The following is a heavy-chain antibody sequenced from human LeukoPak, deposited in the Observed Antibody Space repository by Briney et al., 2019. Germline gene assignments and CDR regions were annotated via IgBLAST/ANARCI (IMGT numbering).Heavy chain of an antibody. Sequence: GGSLRLSCAASGFTFSSYWMSWVRQAPGKGLEWVANIKQDGSEKYYVDSVKGRFTISRDNSKNTLYLQMNSLRAEDTAVYYCAKGYCSSTNCYVPPALDYWGQGTLVTVSS. CDR2: IKQDGSEK. J-gene: IGHJ4*02. CDR3: AKGYCSSTNCYVPPALDY. V-gene: IGHV3-7*01. CDR1: GFTFSSYW. D-gene: IGHD2-2*01.